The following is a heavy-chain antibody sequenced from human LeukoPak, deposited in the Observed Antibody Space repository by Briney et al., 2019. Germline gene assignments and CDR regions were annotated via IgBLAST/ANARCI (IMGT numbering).Heavy chain of an antibody. CDR2: ISWNSGDI. Sequence: PGGSLRLSCAASGFTFDDYAMHWVRQVPGKGLEWVSGISWNSGDIGYADSVKGRFTISRDNAKNSLYLQMHSLRTEDTALYYCVKVHGYSYGYFDYWGQGILVTVSS. CDR3: VKVHGYSYGYFDY. V-gene: IGHV3-9*01. J-gene: IGHJ4*02. CDR1: GFTFDDYA. D-gene: IGHD5-18*01.